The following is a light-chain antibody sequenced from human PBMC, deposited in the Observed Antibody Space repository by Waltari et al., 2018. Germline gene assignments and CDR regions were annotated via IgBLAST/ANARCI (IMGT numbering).Light chain of an antibody. CDR2: DTD. Sequence: QSLLTQSPSASGTPGQRVSISCSGSSSNIGNNHVYWYQHFPGTAPRLLIEDTDRRPSGVPGRFSASKAGTSASLAISGLRSEDEADYYCAAWDDSRSVVFGGGTRLTVL. J-gene: IGLJ2*01. V-gene: IGLV1-47*01. CDR3: AAWDDSRSVV. CDR1: SSNIGNNH.